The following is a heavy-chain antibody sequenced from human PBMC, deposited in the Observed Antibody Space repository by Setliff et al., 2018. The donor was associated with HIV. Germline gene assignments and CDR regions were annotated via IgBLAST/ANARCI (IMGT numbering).Heavy chain of an antibody. D-gene: IGHD3-10*01. CDR3: ARVITMVWTTFDP. CDR1: GGSISSSNW. V-gene: IGHV4-4*02. Sequence: PSETLSLTCAVSGGSISSSNWWSWVRQPPGKGLEWIGEIYHSGGTNYNPSLKSRVTISLDESKNHFSLELRSVTAADTAVYYCARVITMVWTTFDPWGQGTLVTVSS. CDR2: IYHSGGT. J-gene: IGHJ5*02.